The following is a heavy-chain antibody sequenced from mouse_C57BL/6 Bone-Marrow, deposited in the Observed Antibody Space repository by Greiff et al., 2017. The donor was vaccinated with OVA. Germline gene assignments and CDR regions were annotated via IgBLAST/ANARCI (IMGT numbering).Heavy chain of an antibody. D-gene: IGHD2-12*01. CDR3: ARDFTTGGLYYYAMDY. V-gene: IGHV1-69*01. CDR1: GHTFTSYW. CDR2: IDPSDSYT. J-gene: IGHJ4*01. Sequence: VQLQQPGAELVMPGASVKLSCKASGHTFTSYWMHWVKQRPGQGLEWIGEIDPSDSYTNYNQKFKGKSTLTVDKSSSTAYMQLSSLTSEDSAVYYCARDFTTGGLYYYAMDYWGQGTSVTVSS.